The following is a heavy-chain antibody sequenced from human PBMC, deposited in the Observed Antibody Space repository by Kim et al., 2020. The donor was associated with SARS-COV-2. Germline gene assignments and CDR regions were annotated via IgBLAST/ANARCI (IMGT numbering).Heavy chain of an antibody. Sequence: GGSLRLSCVASGFTFSDAWMRWFRRVPGKGLEWVGRVITGANVRAVVYNAPVRCSFTIASDDTTNTVYLHIDSLKTAATSFCSCTTDASTSGGFGPGYWG. D-gene: IGHD3-3*01. CDR3: TTDASTSGGFGPGY. J-gene: IGHJ4*01. CDR2: VITGANVRAV. V-gene: IGHV3-15*01. CDR1: GFTFSDAW.